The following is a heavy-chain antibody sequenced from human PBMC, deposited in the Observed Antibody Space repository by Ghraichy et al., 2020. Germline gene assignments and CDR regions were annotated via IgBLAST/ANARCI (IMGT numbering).Heavy chain of an antibody. Sequence: GESLNISCAASGITFSSYAMSWVRQAPGKGLEWVSAISGSGGSTYYADSVKGRFSISRDNSKNTLYLQMNSLRAEDTAVYYCAKDSLGIGGHDFEYWGQGTLVTVSS. CDR1: GITFSSYA. V-gene: IGHV3-23*01. CDR2: ISGSGGST. CDR3: AKDSLGIGGHDFEY. J-gene: IGHJ4*02. D-gene: IGHD7-27*01.